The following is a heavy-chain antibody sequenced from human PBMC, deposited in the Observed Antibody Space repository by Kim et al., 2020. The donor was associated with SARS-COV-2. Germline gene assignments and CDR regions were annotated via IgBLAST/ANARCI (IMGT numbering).Heavy chain of an antibody. CDR1: GFTVSSNY. J-gene: IGHJ6*02. CDR3: ARSGPLYYYGMDV. V-gene: IGHV3-53*01. CDR2: IYSGGST. Sequence: GGSLRLSCAASGFTVSSNYMSWVRQAPGKGLEWVSVIYSGGSTYYADSVKGRFTISRDNSKNTLYLQMNSLRAEDTAVYYCARSGPLYYYGMDVWGQGTTVTVSS.